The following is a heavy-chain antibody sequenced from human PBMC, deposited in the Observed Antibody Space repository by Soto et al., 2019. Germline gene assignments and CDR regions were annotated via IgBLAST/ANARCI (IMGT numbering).Heavy chain of an antibody. J-gene: IGHJ5*02. V-gene: IGHV4-4*07. CDR3: ARGQRFPDWFDP. Sequence: SETLSRTCSVSGGTISGYYWTWIRQPAGKGLEWIGRIYSSGNTKYNPSLQSRVTMSLDTSNNQFSLRLTSVTAADTAVYYCARGQRFPDWFDPWRQGTLVTVSS. D-gene: IGHD3-3*01. CDR1: GGTISGYY. CDR2: IYSSGNT.